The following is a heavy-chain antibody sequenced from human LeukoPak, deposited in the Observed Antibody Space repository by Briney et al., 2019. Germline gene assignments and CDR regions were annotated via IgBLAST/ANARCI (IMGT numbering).Heavy chain of an antibody. J-gene: IGHJ5*02. CDR3: AKWGYWWRDSFYFRQPNNWFDP. CDR2: ISGSGGGT. Sequence: GSLRLSCAASGFTFSNYAMSWVRQAPGKGLEWVSTISGSGGGTYYADSVKGRFTISRDNSKNTVYLHMNSLGADDTAVYFCAKWGYWWRDSFYFRQPNNWFDPWGQGTLVTVSS. V-gene: IGHV3-23*01. D-gene: IGHD2-15*01. CDR1: GFTFSNYA.